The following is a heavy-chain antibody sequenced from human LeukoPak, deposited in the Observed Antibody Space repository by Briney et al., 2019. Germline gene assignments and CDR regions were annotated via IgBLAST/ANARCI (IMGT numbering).Heavy chain of an antibody. CDR2: INPNSGGT. V-gene: IGHV1-2*02. CDR1: GYTFTGYY. CDR3: ARDVTVPAANWFDP. D-gene: IGHD2-2*01. J-gene: IGHJ5*02. Sequence: ASVKVSCKASGYTFTGYYTHWVRQAPGQGLEWIGWINPNSGGTNYAQKFQGRVTMTRDTSISTAYMELSRLRSDDTAVYYCARDVTVPAANWFDPWGQGTLVTVSS.